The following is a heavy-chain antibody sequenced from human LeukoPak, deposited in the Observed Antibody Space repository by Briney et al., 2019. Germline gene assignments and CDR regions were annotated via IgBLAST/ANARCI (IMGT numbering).Heavy chain of an antibody. Sequence: SETLSLTCTVSGGSISRSYGNWIRQPPGKGLEWIGYIYYSGSTKYNPSLKSRATISLDSSKNQFSLKLNSVTAADTAVYYCATNPAYKYGIDYWGQGTLVTVSS. CDR3: ATNPAYKYGIDY. CDR1: GGSISRSY. V-gene: IGHV4-59*03. J-gene: IGHJ4*02. D-gene: IGHD5-24*01. CDR2: IYYSGST.